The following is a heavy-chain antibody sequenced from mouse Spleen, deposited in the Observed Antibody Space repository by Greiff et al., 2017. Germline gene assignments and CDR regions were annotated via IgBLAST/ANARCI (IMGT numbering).Heavy chain of an antibody. CDR3: ASLYYGY. D-gene: IGHD1-1*01. CDR2: ISSGSSTI. V-gene: IGHV5-17*01. Sequence: EVKVVESGGGLVKPGGSLKLSCAASGFTFSDYGMHWVRQAPEKGLEWVAYISSGSSTIYYADTVKGRFTISRDNAKNTLFLQMTSLRSEDTAMYYCASLYYGYWGQGTTLTVSS. CDR1: GFTFSDYG. J-gene: IGHJ2*01.